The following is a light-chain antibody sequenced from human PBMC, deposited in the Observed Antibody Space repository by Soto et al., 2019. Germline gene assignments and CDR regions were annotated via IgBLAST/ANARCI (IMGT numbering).Light chain of an antibody. J-gene: IGLJ1*01. Sequence: QSALTQPPSVSGSPGQSVTISCTGTSSDIGSYNRVSWYQLPPGTAPKLMIYEVINRPSGVPDRFSGSKSGNTASLTISGLRAEDEADYYCSLYTSSGTYAFGTGTKVTVL. V-gene: IGLV2-18*01. CDR3: SLYTSSGTYA. CDR1: SSDIGSYNR. CDR2: EVI.